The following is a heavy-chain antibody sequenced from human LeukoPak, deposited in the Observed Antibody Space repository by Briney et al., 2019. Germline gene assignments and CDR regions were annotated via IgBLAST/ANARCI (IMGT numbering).Heavy chain of an antibody. CDR2: INWNGGST. J-gene: IGHJ6*03. V-gene: IGHV3-20*04. D-gene: IGHD3-22*01. CDR1: GFTIDDYG. CDR3: ARGRDDSSGYPYYYYYMDV. Sequence: GGSLRLSCAASGFTIDDYGMSWVRQAPGNGLEWVSGINWNGGSTGYADSVKGRFTISRDNAKNSLYLQMNSLRAEDTALYYCARGRDDSSGYPYYYYYMDVRGKGTTVTVSS.